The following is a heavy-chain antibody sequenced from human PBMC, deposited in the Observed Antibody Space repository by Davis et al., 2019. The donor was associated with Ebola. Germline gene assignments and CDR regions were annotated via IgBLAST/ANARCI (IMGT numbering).Heavy chain of an antibody. CDR3: ARTDKRSYYYYGMDV. CDR2: ISTYNGNT. J-gene: IGHJ6*02. CDR1: GYTFSTCG. Sequence: AASVKVSCKASGYTFSTCGISWVRQAPGQGLEWVGWISTYNGNTNYAQKFQGRVTMTTDTSTSTAYMELRSLRSDDTAVYYCARTDKRSYYYYGMDVWGQGTTVTVSS. V-gene: IGHV1-18*01. D-gene: IGHD3-9*01.